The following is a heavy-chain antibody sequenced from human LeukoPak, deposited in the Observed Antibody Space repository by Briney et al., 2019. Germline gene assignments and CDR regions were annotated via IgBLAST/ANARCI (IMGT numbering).Heavy chain of an antibody. Sequence: PGGSLRLSCTASGFTFSSYEMNWVRQAPGKGLEWVSHISSSGTIIYYADSVKGRFTISRDNAKNSLYLQMNSLRAEDTAVYYCARDSTLDYWGQGTLVTVSS. CDR3: ARDSTLDY. CDR1: GFTFSSYE. J-gene: IGHJ4*02. V-gene: IGHV3-48*03. CDR2: ISSSGTII.